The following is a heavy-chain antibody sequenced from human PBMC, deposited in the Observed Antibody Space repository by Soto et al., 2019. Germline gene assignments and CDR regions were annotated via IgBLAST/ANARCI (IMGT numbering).Heavy chain of an antibody. V-gene: IGHV5-51*01. CDR1: GYKFSDYW. CDR2: IHAGDSDT. Sequence: GESLKISCKAFGYKFSDYWIGWVRQMPGKGLEWMGIIHAGDSDTRYSPSFQGQVTMSADKSITTAYLQWSSLKASDTAMYYCARYCSGGSCYSDRPLDVWGQETTVTVSS. J-gene: IGHJ6*02. CDR3: ARYCSGGSCYSDRPLDV. D-gene: IGHD2-15*01.